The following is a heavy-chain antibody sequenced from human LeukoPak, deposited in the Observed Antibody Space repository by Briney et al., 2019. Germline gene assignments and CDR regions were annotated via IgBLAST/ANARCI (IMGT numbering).Heavy chain of an antibody. J-gene: IGHJ4*02. CDR2: ISAYNGDT. CDR1: GYTFSNSG. CDR3: ARDSGTYSYFDY. Sequence: ASLKVSCKASGYTFSNSGISWVRQAPGQGLAWMGWISAYNGDTNYAQKFQGRVTMTTDTSTSTAYMELRSLRSDDTAVYYCARDSGTYSYFDYWGQGTLVTVSS. D-gene: IGHD1-26*01. V-gene: IGHV1-18*01.